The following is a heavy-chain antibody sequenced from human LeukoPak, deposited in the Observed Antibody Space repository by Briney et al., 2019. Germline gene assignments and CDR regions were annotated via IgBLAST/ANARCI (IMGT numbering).Heavy chain of an antibody. J-gene: IGHJ4*02. Sequence: PGGSLRLSCAASGFTFSSYAMHWVRQAPGKGLEWVAVISYDGSNKYYADSVKGRFTISRDNSKNTLYLQMNSLRAEDTAVYYCAKSRSYQYYFDYWGQGTLVTVSS. CDR2: ISYDGSNK. CDR3: AKSRSYQYYFDY. D-gene: IGHD1-26*01. CDR1: GFTFSSYA. V-gene: IGHV3-30*18.